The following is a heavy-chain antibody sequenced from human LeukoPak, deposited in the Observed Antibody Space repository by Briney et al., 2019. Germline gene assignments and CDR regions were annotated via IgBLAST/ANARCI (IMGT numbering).Heavy chain of an antibody. CDR3: ARGTGYSSSWPPH. J-gene: IGHJ4*02. Sequence: GGVKDSRKGSVYTLTKYPKNGVGPAPRQGGGGVGYINTNTGNPTYAQGFTGRFVFSSDTSVSTACLQISSLKAEDTAVYYCARGTGYSSSWPPHWGRGTLVTVSS. D-gene: IGHD6-13*01. CDR2: INTNTGNP. CDR1: VYTLTKYP. V-gene: IGHV7-4-1*02.